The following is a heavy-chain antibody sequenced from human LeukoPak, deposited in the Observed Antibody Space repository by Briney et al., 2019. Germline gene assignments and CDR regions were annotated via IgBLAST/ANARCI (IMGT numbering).Heavy chain of an antibody. CDR2: IITKANSYAT. Sequence: PGGSLILSCAASGFIFSGSEIHWVRQASGKGLEWIGRIITKANSYATGYTASVKGRFTISRDDSKNTAYLHMNSLKLEDTAVYYCRLEPPPDYRGQGTLVTVSS. CDR3: RLEPPPDY. J-gene: IGHJ4*02. D-gene: IGHD1-1*01. V-gene: IGHV3-73*01. CDR1: GFIFSGSE.